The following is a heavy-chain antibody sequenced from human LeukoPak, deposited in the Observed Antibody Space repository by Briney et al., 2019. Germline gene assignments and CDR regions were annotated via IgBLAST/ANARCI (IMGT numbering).Heavy chain of an antibody. Sequence: ASVKVSCKASGYTSTSYGISWVRQAPGQGLEWMGWISAYNGNTNYAQKLQGRVTMTTDTSTSTAYMELRSLRSDDTAVYYCARDAIYYDSSGYSYWGQGTLVTVSS. V-gene: IGHV1-18*01. CDR1: GYTSTSYG. J-gene: IGHJ4*02. CDR2: ISAYNGNT. CDR3: ARDAIYYDSSGYSY. D-gene: IGHD3-22*01.